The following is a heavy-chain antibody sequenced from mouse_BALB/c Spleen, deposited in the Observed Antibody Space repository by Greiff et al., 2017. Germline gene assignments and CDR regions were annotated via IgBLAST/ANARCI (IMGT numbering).Heavy chain of an antibody. V-gene: IGHV1S81*02. CDR1: GYTFTSYY. Sequence: QVQLQQPGAELVKPGASVKLSCKASGYTFTSYYMYWVKQRPGQGLEWIGGINPSNGGTNFNEKFKSKATLTVDKSSSTAYMQLSSLTSEDSAVYCCTRYYRDWYFDVWGAGTTVTVSS. CDR3: TRYYRDWYFDV. CDR2: INPSNGGT. D-gene: IGHD2-14*01. J-gene: IGHJ1*01.